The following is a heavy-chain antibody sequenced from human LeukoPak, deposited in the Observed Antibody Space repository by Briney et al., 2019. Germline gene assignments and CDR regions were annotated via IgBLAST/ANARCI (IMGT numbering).Heavy chain of an antibody. CDR2: IYHSGST. V-gene: IGHV4-38-2*02. Sequence: SETLSLTCTVSGYSISSGYYWGWIRQPPGKGLEWIGSIYHSGSTYYNPSLKSRVTISVDTSKNQFSLKLSSVTAADTAVYYCARGVDDYVWGSYRYPSPHRIDYWGQGTLVTVSS. CDR1: GYSISSGYY. CDR3: ARGVDDYVWGSYRYPSPHRIDY. J-gene: IGHJ4*02. D-gene: IGHD3-16*02.